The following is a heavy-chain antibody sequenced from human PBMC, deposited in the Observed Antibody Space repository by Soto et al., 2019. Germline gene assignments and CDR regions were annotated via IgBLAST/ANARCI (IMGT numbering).Heavy chain of an antibody. Sequence: ASVKVSCKASGYTFTGYYMHWVRQAPGQGLEWMGWINPNSGGTNYAQKFQGWVTMTRDTSISTAYMELSRLRSDDTAVYYCARGSQLRYFDWLSGLNFDPCGQGTLVTVSS. CDR3: ARGSQLRYFDWLSGLNFDP. D-gene: IGHD3-9*01. V-gene: IGHV1-2*04. J-gene: IGHJ5*02. CDR2: INPNSGGT. CDR1: GYTFTGYY.